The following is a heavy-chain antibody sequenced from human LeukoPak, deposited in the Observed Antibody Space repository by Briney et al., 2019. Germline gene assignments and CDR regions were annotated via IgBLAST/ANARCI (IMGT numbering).Heavy chain of an antibody. CDR3: AKGVACSSTSCSAFDY. Sequence: PGGSLRLSCVASGFTFNSYAMHWVRQAPGKGLEWVAVISYDGSNKYYADSVKGRFTISRDNSKNTLYLQMNSLRAEDTAVYYCAKGVACSSTSCSAFDYWGQGTLVTVSS. V-gene: IGHV3-30*18. D-gene: IGHD2-2*01. CDR2: ISYDGSNK. J-gene: IGHJ4*02. CDR1: GFTFNSYA.